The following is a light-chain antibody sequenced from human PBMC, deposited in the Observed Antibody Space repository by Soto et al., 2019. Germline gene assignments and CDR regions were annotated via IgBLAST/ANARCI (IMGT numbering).Light chain of an antibody. J-gene: IGKJ5*01. V-gene: IGKV3-15*01. CDR2: GSS. CDR3: QQYNDWPRT. CDR1: QLFSSN. Sequence: EIVMAQSPANLSVSPGESVTLSCRASQLFSSNLAWYQRRPGQAPRLLIYGSSTRATGVPPRFSGSASGTEFTLTISSLQSEDFGVYYCQQYNDWPRTFGQGTRLEIK.